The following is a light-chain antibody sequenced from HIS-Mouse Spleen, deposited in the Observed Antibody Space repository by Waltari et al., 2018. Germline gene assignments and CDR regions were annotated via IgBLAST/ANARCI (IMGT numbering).Light chain of an antibody. CDR2: DAS. V-gene: IGKV1-33*01. Sequence: DIQMPQSPSSLSASVGDRVTITCQASQDISNYLNWYQLKPGKAPKLLIYDASNLETGVPSRFSGSGSGTDFTFTISSLQPEDIATYYCQQYDNLPLTFGPGTKVDIK. J-gene: IGKJ3*01. CDR3: QQYDNLPLT. CDR1: QDISNY.